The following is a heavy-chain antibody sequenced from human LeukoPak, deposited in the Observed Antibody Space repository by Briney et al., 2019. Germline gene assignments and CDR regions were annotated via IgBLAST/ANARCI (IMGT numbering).Heavy chain of an antibody. D-gene: IGHD6-6*01. V-gene: IGHV3-7*03. CDR3: ARSSYSSSSSV. CDR1: GFTFSNYA. Sequence: GGSLRLSCAASGFTFSNYAMSWVRQAPGKGLEWVASINSDGSEGYYADVVKGRFTISRDNAKNSLYLQINSLRAEDTAVYYCARSSYSSSSSVWGQGTMVTVSS. J-gene: IGHJ3*01. CDR2: INSDGSEG.